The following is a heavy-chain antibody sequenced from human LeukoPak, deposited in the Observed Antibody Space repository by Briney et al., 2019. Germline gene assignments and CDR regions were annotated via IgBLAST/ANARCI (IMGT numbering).Heavy chain of an antibody. CDR1: GFSLSTSGVG. V-gene: IGHV2-5*02. CDR2: IYWDDDK. Sequence: SGPTLVNPTQTLTLTCTFSGFSLSTSGVGVGWIRQPPGKALEWLALIYWDDDKRYSPSLKSRLTITKDTSKNQVVLTMTNMDPVDTATYYCAHRGSRFLEWLTWFDPWGQGTLVTVSS. D-gene: IGHD3-3*01. J-gene: IGHJ5*02. CDR3: AHRGSRFLEWLTWFDP.